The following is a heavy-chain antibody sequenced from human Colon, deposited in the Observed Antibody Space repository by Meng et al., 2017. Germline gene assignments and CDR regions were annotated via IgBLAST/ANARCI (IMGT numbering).Heavy chain of an antibody. CDR2: IKQDGSEK. D-gene: IGHD6-19*01. CDR3: ARDSGWYPYYYYYGMDV. CDR1: GFTFSSYW. V-gene: IGHV3-7*01. Sequence: EGSLRLSCAASGFTFSSYWMSWVRQAPGKGLELVANIKQDGSEKYYVDSVKCRFTISRDNAKNSLYLQMNSLRAEDTAVYYCARDSGWYPYYYYYGMDVWGQGTTVTVSS. J-gene: IGHJ6*02.